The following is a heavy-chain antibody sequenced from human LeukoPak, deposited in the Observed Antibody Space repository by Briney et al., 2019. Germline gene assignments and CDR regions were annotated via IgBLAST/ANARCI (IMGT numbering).Heavy chain of an antibody. J-gene: IGHJ4*02. D-gene: IGHD3-22*01. CDR3: AKTYYYDSSGYLPFDY. V-gene: IGHV3-23*01. CDR2: IPGSGGTT. CDR1: GFTFSSYG. Sequence: GGSLRLSCAASGFTFSSYGMHWVRQAPGKGLEWVSAIPGSGGTTYYADSVKGRFTISRDNSKNTLYLQTNSLRAEDTAVYYCAKTYYYDSSGYLPFDYWGRGTLVTVSS.